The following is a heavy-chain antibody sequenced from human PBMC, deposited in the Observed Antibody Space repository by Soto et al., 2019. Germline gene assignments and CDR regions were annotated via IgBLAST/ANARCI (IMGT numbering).Heavy chain of an antibody. J-gene: IGHJ6*02. CDR2: ISYDGSNK. CDR3: SKDVWLSSSAFVYYYGMDV. D-gene: IGHD6-13*01. Sequence: QEQLVESGGGVVQPGRSLRLSCAASGFAFSSYGMHWVRQAPGKGLEWVAVISYDGSNKYYADSVKGRFTLSRNNSKKTLYLQMNSLGVEDTAVYYCSKDVWLSSSAFVYYYGMDVWGQGTMVTVSS. CDR1: GFAFSSYG. V-gene: IGHV3-30*18.